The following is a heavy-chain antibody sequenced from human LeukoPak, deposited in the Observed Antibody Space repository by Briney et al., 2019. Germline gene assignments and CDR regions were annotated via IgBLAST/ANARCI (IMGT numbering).Heavy chain of an antibody. CDR3: ARGGRRF. D-gene: IGHD3-16*01. Sequence: GRSLRLSCAASGFTFSSYGMHWVRQAPGKGLEWVAVISYDGSNKYYADSVKGRFTISRDNSKNTLYLQMNSLRAEDTAVYYCARGGRRFWGQGTLVTVSS. CDR1: GFTFSSYG. CDR2: ISYDGSNK. J-gene: IGHJ4*02. V-gene: IGHV3-30*03.